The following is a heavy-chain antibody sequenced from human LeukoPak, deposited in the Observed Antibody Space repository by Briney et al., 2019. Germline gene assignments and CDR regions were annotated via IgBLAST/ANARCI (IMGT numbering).Heavy chain of an antibody. D-gene: IGHD2-2*01. V-gene: IGHV6-1*01. CDR3: ARRLTQYDCFDP. Sequence: SQTLSLTCAISGDSVSSNSVTWNWIRQSPSRGLEWLGRTYYRSTWYNDYAVYVRGRITVNPDTSKNQFSLHLNSVTPEDTAVYYCARRLTQYDCFDPWGQGILVTVSS. J-gene: IGHJ5*02. CDR2: TYYRSTWYN. CDR1: GDSVSSNSVT.